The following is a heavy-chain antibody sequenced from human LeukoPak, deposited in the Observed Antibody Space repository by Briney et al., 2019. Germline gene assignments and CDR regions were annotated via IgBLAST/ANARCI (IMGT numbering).Heavy chain of an antibody. CDR2: INTNTGNP. CDR3: ARGSFFGLDDY. J-gene: IGHJ4*02. Sequence: ASVKVSCKASGYTFTSYTMNWVRQAPGQGLEWMGWINTNTGNPTYAQGFTGRFVFSLDTSVSTAYLQICSLKAEDTAVYYCARGSFFGLDDYWGQGTLVTVSS. D-gene: IGHD3-10*01. CDR1: GYTFTSYT. V-gene: IGHV7-4-1*01.